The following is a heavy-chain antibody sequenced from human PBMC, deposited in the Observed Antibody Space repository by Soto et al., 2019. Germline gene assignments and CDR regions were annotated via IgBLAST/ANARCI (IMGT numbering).Heavy chain of an antibody. Sequence: GGTLRLSCVASGFSFSSYPMTWVRQAPGKGQEWVSVISGSGTTTYYAGSGKGRFTISRDSSQKTLYLQMNSLRADDTAVYYCAKEKPTTSCFDSWGQGTLVTVSS. CDR2: ISGSGTTT. J-gene: IGHJ4*02. CDR1: GFSFSSYP. CDR3: AKEKPTTSCFDS. V-gene: IGHV3-23*01.